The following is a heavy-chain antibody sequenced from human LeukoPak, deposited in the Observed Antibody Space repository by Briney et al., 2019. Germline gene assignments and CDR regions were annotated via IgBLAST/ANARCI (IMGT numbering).Heavy chain of an antibody. Sequence: GGSLRLSCVASGFTFSNYWMQWVRHAPGKGLVWVSRISVDESSTTYADSVKGRFTISRDNAKNTLYLQMNSLRVEDTAVYCCVREYRGSNAIEYWGQGTLVTVSS. D-gene: IGHD1-26*01. CDR1: GFTFSNYW. CDR2: ISVDESST. J-gene: IGHJ4*02. V-gene: IGHV3-74*03. CDR3: VREYRGSNAIEY.